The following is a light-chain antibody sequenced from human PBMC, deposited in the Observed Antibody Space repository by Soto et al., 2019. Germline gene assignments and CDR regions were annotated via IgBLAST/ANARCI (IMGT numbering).Light chain of an antibody. CDR1: SSNIGANYD. Sequence: QSVLTQPPSVSGAPGQRVTISCTGSSSNIGANYDVHWYQHRPGTAPKLLIFGNTNRPSGVPDRFSGSKSGTSASLAITGLQAEDEGDYYCQSYDRTLSARYVFGTGTKVTVL. J-gene: IGLJ1*01. CDR3: QSYDRTLSARYV. V-gene: IGLV1-40*01. CDR2: GNT.